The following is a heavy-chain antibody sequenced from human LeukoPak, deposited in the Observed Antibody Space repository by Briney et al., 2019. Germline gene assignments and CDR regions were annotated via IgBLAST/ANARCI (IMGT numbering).Heavy chain of an antibody. CDR1: GYTFTSYY. Sequence: ASVKVSCKASGYTFTSYYMHWVRRAPGQGLEWRGIINPSGGSTSYAQKFQGRVTMTRDTSTSTVYMELSSLRSEDTAVYYCARDLVVRGVINYGMDVSGQGTTVTVSS. CDR2: INPSGGST. J-gene: IGHJ6*02. CDR3: ARDLVVRGVINYGMDV. V-gene: IGHV1-46*01. D-gene: IGHD3-10*01.